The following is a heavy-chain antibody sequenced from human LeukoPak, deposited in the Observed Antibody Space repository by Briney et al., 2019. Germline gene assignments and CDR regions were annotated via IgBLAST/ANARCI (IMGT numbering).Heavy chain of an antibody. CDR1: GLTFTNYG. D-gene: IGHD6-19*01. CDR3: AGSSGWWVHDS. Sequence: QTGGSLRLSCAASGLTFTNYGMTWVRQAPGKGLEWVSSISGSGSDTYYADSVKGRFTISRDNSKNTLYVQMVSLRAEDTAIYYCAGSSGWWVHDSWGQGTLVTVSS. J-gene: IGHJ4*02. V-gene: IGHV3-23*01. CDR2: ISGSGSDT.